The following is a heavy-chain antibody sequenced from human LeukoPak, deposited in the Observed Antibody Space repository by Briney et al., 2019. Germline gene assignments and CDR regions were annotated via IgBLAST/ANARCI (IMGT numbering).Heavy chain of an antibody. Sequence: GGSLRLSCAGSGFTFSRFSMYWVRQTPGKGLECVSSISATSSHIYDADSVTGRVTTSRDNARNSLSLQMNSLRVEDTGVYYCARGAGAGSYVPFDLWGQGTRVTVS. CDR3: ARGAGAGSYVPFDL. CDR2: ISATSSHI. J-gene: IGHJ4*02. CDR1: GFTFSRFS. V-gene: IGHV3-21*01. D-gene: IGHD3-10*01.